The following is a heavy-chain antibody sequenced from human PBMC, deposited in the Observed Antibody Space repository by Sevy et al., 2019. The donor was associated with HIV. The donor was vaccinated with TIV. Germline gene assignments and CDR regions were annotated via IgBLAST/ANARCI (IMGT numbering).Heavy chain of an antibody. Sequence: GESLKISCAASGFTFSSYGMHWVRQAPGKGLEWVAVISYDGSNKYDADSVKGRFTISRDNSKNTLYLQMNSLRAEDTAVYYCAKVRGRAGMDVWGQGTTVTVSS. V-gene: IGHV3-30*18. J-gene: IGHJ6*02. D-gene: IGHD3-10*01. CDR2: ISYDGSNK. CDR1: GFTFSSYG. CDR3: AKVRGRAGMDV.